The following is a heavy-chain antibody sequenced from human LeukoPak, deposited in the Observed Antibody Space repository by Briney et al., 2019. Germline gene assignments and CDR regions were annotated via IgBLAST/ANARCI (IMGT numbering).Heavy chain of an antibody. V-gene: IGHV1-69*01. D-gene: IGHD3-3*01. CDR3: ASRHYDFWSGFDY. CDR1: GGTCSSYP. J-gene: IGHJ4*02. CDR2: IIPIFGTA. Sequence: SVKVSCKASGGTCSSYPISWAPQEPGQRLDWMAGIIPIFGTANYAQKFQGRVTITADESTSTAYMELSSLRSEDTAVYYCASRHYDFWSGFDYWGQGTLVTVSS.